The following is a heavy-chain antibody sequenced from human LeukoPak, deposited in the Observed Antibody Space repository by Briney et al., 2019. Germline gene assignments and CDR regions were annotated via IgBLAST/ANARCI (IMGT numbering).Heavy chain of an antibody. V-gene: IGHV1-18*01. CDR2: ISGFNGKT. D-gene: IGHD2-8*02. J-gene: IGHJ6*04. Sequence: ASVTVSCKASGYIFKSYGVSWVRQAPGQGLEWVGWISGFNGKTDYAQRFQGRVTMTRDTSTSTAYMELRSLRSEDTAVYYCARSGILVTGVRMDVWGKGTTVIVSS. CDR3: ARSGILVTGVRMDV. CDR1: GYIFKSYG.